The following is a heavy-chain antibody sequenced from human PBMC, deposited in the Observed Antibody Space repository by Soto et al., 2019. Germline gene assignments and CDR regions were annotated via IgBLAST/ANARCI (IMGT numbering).Heavy chain of an antibody. CDR2: IYPGDSDT. V-gene: IGHV5-51*01. J-gene: IGHJ6*02. CDR3: ARTAAAGKYYYGMDV. Sequence: GESLKISCKGSGYSFTSDWIGWVRQMPGKGLELMGIIYPGDSDTRYSPSFQGQVTISADKSISTAYLQWSSLKASDTAMYYCARTAAAGKYYYGMDVWGQGTTVTVS. CDR1: GYSFTSDW. D-gene: IGHD6-13*01.